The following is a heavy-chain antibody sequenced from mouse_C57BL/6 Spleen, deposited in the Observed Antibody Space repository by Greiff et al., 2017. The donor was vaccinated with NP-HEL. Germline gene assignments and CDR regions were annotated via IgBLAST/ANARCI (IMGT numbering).Heavy chain of an antibody. D-gene: IGHD1-1*01. CDR2: ISDGGSYT. CDR3: AREGSKGGAMDY. J-gene: IGHJ4*01. CDR1: GFTFSSYA. V-gene: IGHV5-4*01. Sequence: EVQLVESGGGLVKPGGSLKLSCAASGFTFSSYAMSWVRQTPEKRLEWVATISDGGSYTYYPDNVKGRFTISRDNAKNNLYLQMSHLKSEDTAMYYCAREGSKGGAMDYWGQGTSVTVSS.